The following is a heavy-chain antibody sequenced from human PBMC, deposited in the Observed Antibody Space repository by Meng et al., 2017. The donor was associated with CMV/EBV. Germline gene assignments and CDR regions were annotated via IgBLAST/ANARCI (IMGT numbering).Heavy chain of an antibody. CDR2: INHSGST. CDR3: ARGHYWSGYSYYYYGMDV. CDR1: GGSFSGYY. V-gene: IGHV4-34*01. D-gene: IGHD3-3*01. Sequence: GSLRLSCAVYGGSFSGYYWSWIRQPPGKGLEWIGEINHSGSTNYNPSLKSRVTISVDTSKNQVSLKLSSVTAADTAVYYCARGHYWSGYSYYYYGMDVWGQGTTVTVSS. J-gene: IGHJ6*02.